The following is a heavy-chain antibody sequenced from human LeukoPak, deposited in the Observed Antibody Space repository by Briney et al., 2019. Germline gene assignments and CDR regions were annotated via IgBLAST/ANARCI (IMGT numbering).Heavy chain of an antibody. J-gene: IGHJ5*02. CDR3: ARAVLSIVVVPAPNWFDP. V-gene: IGHV4-34*01. CDR2: INHSGST. Sequence: GSLRLSCAASGFTFSSYAMSWVRQPPGKGLEWIGEINHSGSTNYNPSLKSRVTISVDTSKNQFSLKLSSVTAADTAVYYCARAVLSIVVVPAPNWFDPWGQGTLVTVSS. D-gene: IGHD2-2*01. CDR1: GFTFSSYA.